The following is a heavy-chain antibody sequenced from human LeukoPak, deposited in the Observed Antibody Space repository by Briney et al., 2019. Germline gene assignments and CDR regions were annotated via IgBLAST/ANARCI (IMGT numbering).Heavy chain of an antibody. Sequence: GGSLRLSCAASGFTFSSYSMNWVRQAPGKGLEWVSYISSSSSTIYYADSVKGRFTISRDNSKNTLYLQMNSLRAEDTAVYYCAKELLVVVPATRYLDYWGQGTLVTVSS. CDR1: GFTFSSYS. J-gene: IGHJ4*02. D-gene: IGHD2-2*01. V-gene: IGHV3-48*01. CDR3: AKELLVVVPATRYLDY. CDR2: ISSSSSTI.